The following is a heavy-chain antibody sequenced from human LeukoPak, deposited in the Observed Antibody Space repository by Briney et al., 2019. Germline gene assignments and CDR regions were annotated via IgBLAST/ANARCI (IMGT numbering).Heavy chain of an antibody. D-gene: IGHD2-2*01. Sequence: GGSLRLSCAASGFTFSSYAMSWVRQAPGKGLEWVSHVRPGDGPTTYAESVKGRFTISRDNSKNTVSSQMNSLRVEDTAVYYCTRDHITSWQIDFWGQGTMVTVSS. V-gene: IGHV3-23*01. CDR3: TRDHITSWQIDF. J-gene: IGHJ4*02. CDR1: GFTFSSYA. CDR2: VRPGDGPT.